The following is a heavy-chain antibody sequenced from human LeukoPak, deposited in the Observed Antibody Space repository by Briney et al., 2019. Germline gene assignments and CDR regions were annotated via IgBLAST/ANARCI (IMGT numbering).Heavy chain of an antibody. D-gene: IGHD3-3*01. CDR2: IYYSGST. Sequence: SETLSLNCTVSGGSISSYYWSWIRQPPGKGLEWIGYIYYSGSTNYNPSLKSRVTISVDTSKNQFSLKLSSVTAADTAVYYCARGFWSGWSLVKKNYYYGMDVWGQGTTVTVSS. CDR1: GGSISSYY. J-gene: IGHJ6*02. CDR3: ARGFWSGWSLVKKNYYYGMDV. V-gene: IGHV4-59*08.